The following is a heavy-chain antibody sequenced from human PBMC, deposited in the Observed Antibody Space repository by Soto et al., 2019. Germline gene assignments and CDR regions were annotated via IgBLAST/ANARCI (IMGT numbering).Heavy chain of an antibody. D-gene: IGHD4-17*01. Sequence: QVQLQESGPGLVKPSETLSLTCTVSGGSISSYYWSWIRQPPGKGLEWIGYIYYSGSTNYNPSLKSRDTISVDTSKNQFSLKLSSVTAADTAVYYCASGDYGLDYWGQGTLVTVSS. CDR2: IYYSGST. CDR3: ASGDYGLDY. CDR1: GGSISSYY. V-gene: IGHV4-59*01. J-gene: IGHJ4*02.